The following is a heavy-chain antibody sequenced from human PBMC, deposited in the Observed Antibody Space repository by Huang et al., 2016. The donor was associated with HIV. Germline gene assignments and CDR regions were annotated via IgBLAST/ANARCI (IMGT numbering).Heavy chain of an antibody. CDR1: GFRFNGYG. CDR2: ISYNGYFK. D-gene: IGHD1-26*01. V-gene: IGHV3-30*18. CDR3: AKDRVLGGTSGPFDL. Sequence: ELVESGGGVVQSGGALTLSCVASGFRFNGYGMHWVRQTPGNGLELVATISYNGYFKYYADSLGDRLSISRDNSKKTMNLQMDSLRPDDTAVYFCAKDRVLGGTSGPFDLWGQGTSVTVSP. J-gene: IGHJ5*02.